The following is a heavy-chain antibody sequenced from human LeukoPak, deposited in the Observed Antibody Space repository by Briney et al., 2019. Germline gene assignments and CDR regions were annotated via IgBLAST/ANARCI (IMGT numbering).Heavy chain of an antibody. D-gene: IGHD3-22*01. CDR2: INPNSGGT. CDR1: GYTFTGYY. J-gene: IGHJ4*02. CDR3: ARLPLTYYYDSSGYPDDY. Sequence: ASVKVSCKASGYTFTGYYMHWVRQATGQGLEWMGRINPNSGGTNYAQKFQGRVTMTRDTSISTAYMELSRLRSDDTAVYYCARLPLTYYYDSSGYPDDYWGQGTLVTVSS. V-gene: IGHV1-2*06.